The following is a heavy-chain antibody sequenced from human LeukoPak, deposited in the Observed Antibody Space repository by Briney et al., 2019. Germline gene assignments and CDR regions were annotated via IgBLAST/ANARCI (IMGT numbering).Heavy chain of an antibody. V-gene: IGHV1-2*02. J-gene: IGHJ4*02. D-gene: IGHD2-2*01. Sequence: GASVKVSCKASEYTFTGYYMHWVRQAPGQGFEWMGWTNPNSGDTNYAQKFQGRVTMTRDTSISTAHMELSRPRSDDTAVYYCARANPLYCSSTTCLFDYWGQGTLVTVSS. CDR1: EYTFTGYY. CDR3: ARANPLYCSSTTCLFDY. CDR2: TNPNSGDT.